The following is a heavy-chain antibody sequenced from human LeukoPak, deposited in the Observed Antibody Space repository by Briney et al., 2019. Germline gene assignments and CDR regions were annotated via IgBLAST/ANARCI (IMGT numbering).Heavy chain of an antibody. CDR3: ARLGGELLWFGEFTVFDY. J-gene: IGHJ4*02. V-gene: IGHV4-59*08. CDR1: GGSISSYY. D-gene: IGHD3-10*01. Sequence: SETLSLTCTVSGGSISSYYWSWIRQPPGKGLEWIGYIYYSGSTNYNPSLKSRVTISVDTSKNQFSLKLSSVTAADTAVYYCARLGGELLWFGEFTVFDYWGQGTLVTVSS. CDR2: IYYSGST.